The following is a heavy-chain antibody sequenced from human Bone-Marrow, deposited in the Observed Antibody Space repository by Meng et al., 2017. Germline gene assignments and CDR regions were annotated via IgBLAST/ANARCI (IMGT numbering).Heavy chain of an antibody. V-gene: IGHV3-74*01. Sequence: VQLVESGGGFVPPGGSLRLSCAASGFTFSSYWMHWVRQAPGKGLGWVSRINSDGSSTSYADSVKGRFTISRDNAKNTLYLQMNSLRAEDTAVYYCASSPLLSYNYWGQGTLVTVSS. CDR2: INSDGSST. D-gene: IGHD1-26*01. CDR3: ASSPLLSYNY. J-gene: IGHJ4*02. CDR1: GFTFSSYW.